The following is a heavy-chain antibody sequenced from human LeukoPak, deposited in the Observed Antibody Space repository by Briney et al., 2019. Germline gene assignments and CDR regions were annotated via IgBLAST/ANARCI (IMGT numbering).Heavy chain of an antibody. CDR2: IYYSGST. V-gene: IGHV4-39*01. D-gene: IGHD6-19*01. CDR1: GGSNSSSSYY. CDR3: ARLKSIAVAGTVDY. Sequence: SETLSLTCTVSGGSNSSSSYYWGWIRQPPGKGLEWIGSIYYSGSTYYNPSLKSRVTISVDTSKNQFSLKLSSVTAADTAVYYCARLKSIAVAGTVDYWGQGTLVTVSS. J-gene: IGHJ4*02.